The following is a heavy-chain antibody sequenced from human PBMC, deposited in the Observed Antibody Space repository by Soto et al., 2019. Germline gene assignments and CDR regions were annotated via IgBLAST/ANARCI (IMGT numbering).Heavy chain of an antibody. CDR3: ARHWGDIVVVPAAMGPYYYYYYMDV. CDR1: GGSISSSSYY. V-gene: IGHV4-39*01. CDR2: IYYSGST. D-gene: IGHD2-2*01. Sequence: SETLSLTCTVSGGSISSSSYYWGWIRQPPGKGLEWIGSIYYSGSTYYNPSLKSRVTISVDTSKNQFSLKLSSVTAADPAVYYCARHWGDIVVVPAAMGPYYYYYYMDVWGKGTTVTVSS. J-gene: IGHJ6*03.